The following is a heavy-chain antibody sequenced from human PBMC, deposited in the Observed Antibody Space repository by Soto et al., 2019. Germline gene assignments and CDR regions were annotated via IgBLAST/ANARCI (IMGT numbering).Heavy chain of an antibody. CDR1: GFTFSAYW. J-gene: IGHJ6*02. CDR3: TRGHYYGMDV. CDR2: TNTDGTAT. V-gene: IGHV3-74*03. Sequence: PGWSLRLSCAASGFTFSAYWMHWVRQAPGKGLVWVSRTNTDGTATTYADSVEGRFTISRDNAKNMLYLQMNSLRAEDTAVYYCTRGHYYGMDVWGQGTSVTVSS.